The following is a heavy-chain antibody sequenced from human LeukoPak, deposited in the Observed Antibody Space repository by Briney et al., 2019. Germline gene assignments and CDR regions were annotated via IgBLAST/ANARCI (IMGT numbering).Heavy chain of an antibody. Sequence: GGSLRLSCAASGFTFSSYSMKWVRQAPGKGLEWVSSISSSSSYIYYADSVEGRFTISRDNAKNSLYLQMNSLRAEDTAVYYCARDSQWLGLAHYWGQGTLVTVSS. CDR2: ISSSSSYI. D-gene: IGHD6-19*01. J-gene: IGHJ4*02. CDR1: GFTFSSYS. V-gene: IGHV3-21*01. CDR3: ARDSQWLGLAHY.